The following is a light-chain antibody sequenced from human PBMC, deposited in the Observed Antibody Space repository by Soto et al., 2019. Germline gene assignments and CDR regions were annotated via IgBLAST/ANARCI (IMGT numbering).Light chain of an antibody. Sequence: DIQMTQSPSTLSASVGDRVTITGRASQIASTFLAWYQQKPGQAPKRLIYDASTLQSGVPSRFSASGSGTEFALTISGLQPDDFAVYYCQQYNRYAVTFGQGTKVDIK. V-gene: IGKV1-5*01. CDR2: DAS. J-gene: IGKJ1*01. CDR1: QIASTF. CDR3: QQYNRYAVT.